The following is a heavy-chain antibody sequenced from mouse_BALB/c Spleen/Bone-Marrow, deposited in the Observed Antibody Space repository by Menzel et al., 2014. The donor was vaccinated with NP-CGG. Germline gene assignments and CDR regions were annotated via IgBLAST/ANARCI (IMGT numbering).Heavy chain of an antibody. Sequence: EVMLVESGGGLVKPGGSLKLSCAASGFTFSSYTMSWVRQTPEKRLEWVATITSGGSYTYYPDSVKGRFTISRGNAKNTLYLQMSSLKSEDTAMYYCTRDNGPFDYWGQGTTLTVSS. CDR2: ITSGGSYT. J-gene: IGHJ2*01. CDR1: GFTFSSYT. V-gene: IGHV5-6-4*01. D-gene: IGHD1-2*01. CDR3: TRDNGPFDY.